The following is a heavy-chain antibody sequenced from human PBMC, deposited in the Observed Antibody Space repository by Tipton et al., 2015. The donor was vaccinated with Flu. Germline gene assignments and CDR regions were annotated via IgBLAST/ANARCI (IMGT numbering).Heavy chain of an antibody. J-gene: IGHJ4*02. Sequence: SLRLSCAASGFTFGDYGMLWVRQAPGKGLEWVAAISDDGSNQYYLNSLEGRFSISRDNSKNTVSLQMHTLRAEDTAVYFCARSALKFILRVDEWGQGTPVTVSS. CDR3: ARSALKFILRVDE. D-gene: IGHD3-16*01. CDR2: ISDDGSNQ. V-gene: IGHV3-30*03. CDR1: GFTFGDYG.